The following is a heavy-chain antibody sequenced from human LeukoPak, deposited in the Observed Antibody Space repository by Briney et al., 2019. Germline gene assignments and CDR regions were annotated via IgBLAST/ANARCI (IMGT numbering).Heavy chain of an antibody. CDR3: ARVRYCSSTSCYAGVFGIDY. D-gene: IGHD2-2*01. J-gene: IGHJ4*02. CDR2: IYHSGST. V-gene: IGHV4-38-2*02. CDR1: GYSISSGYY. Sequence: PSETLSLTCTVSGYSISSGYYWGWIRQPPGKGLEWIGSIYHSGSTYYNPSLKSRVTISLDKSKNRFSLRLSSVTAADTAVYYCARVRYCSSTSCYAGVFGIDYWGQGTLVTVSS.